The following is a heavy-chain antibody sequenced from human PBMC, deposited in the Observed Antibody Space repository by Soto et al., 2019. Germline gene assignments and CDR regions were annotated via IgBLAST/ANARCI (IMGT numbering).Heavy chain of an antibody. CDR1: GGSISSYY. Sequence: SETLSLACTVSGGSISSYYWSWIRQPPGKGLEWIGYIYYSGSTNYNPSLKSRVTISVDTSKNQFSLKLSSVTAADTAVYYCARVAGYSYGLPHYYMAVWGKGTTVTVSS. CDR2: IYYSGST. CDR3: ARVAGYSYGLPHYYMAV. D-gene: IGHD5-18*01. J-gene: IGHJ6*03. V-gene: IGHV4-59*01.